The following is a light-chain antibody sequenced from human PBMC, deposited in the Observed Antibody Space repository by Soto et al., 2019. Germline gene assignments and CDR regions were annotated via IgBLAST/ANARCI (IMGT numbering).Light chain of an antibody. CDR1: SSNIGAVYD. CDR3: AAWDDSLSGVV. Sequence: QSVLTQPPSVSGAPGQRVTISCTGSSSNIGAVYDVHWYQHLPGTAPKLLIYGNSNRPSGVPDRFSGSKSGTSASLAISGLRTEDEADYYCAAWDDSLSGVVFGGGTQLTVL. V-gene: IGLV1-40*01. CDR2: GNS. J-gene: IGLJ3*02.